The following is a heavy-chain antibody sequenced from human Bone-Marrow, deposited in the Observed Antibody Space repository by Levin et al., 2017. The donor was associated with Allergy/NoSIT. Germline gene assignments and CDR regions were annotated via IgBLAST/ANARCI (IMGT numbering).Heavy chain of an antibody. Sequence: GESLKISCKASGYTFTSYAMHWVRQAPGQRLEWMGWINAGNGNTKYSQTFQGRVTITRDTSASTAYMELSSLRSEDTAVYYCARGFPDAFDIWGQGTMVTVSS. J-gene: IGHJ3*02. CDR1: GYTFTSYA. D-gene: IGHD3-10*01. V-gene: IGHV1-3*01. CDR3: ARGFPDAFDI. CDR2: INAGNGNT.